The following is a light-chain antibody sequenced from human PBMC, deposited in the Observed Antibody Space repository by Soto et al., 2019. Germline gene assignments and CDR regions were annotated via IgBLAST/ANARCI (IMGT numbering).Light chain of an antibody. CDR2: EVS. CDR1: SSDVGGYNY. CDR3: SAYAVSKNGV. J-gene: IGLJ2*01. Sequence: QSVLTQPPSASGSPGQSVTISCTGTSSDVGGYNYVSWYQQHPGHAPKLMIYEVSKRPSGVPDRFSGSKSGNTASLTVSGLQAEDEADYYCSAYAVSKNGVFGGGTQLTVL. V-gene: IGLV2-8*01.